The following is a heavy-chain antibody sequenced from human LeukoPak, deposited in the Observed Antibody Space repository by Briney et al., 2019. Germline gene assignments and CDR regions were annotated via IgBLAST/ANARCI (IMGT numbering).Heavy chain of an antibody. CDR2: TYYRSKLYN. CDR3: ARDRPGYYYYGMDV. J-gene: IGHJ6*04. V-gene: IGHV6-1*01. Sequence: SQTLSLTCALSGDIVSSNSAAWHWIRQSPSRGLEWLGRTYYRSKLYNDYAVSVKSRITINPDTSKTQFSLQLNSVTPEDTAVYYGARDRPGYYYYGMDVWGKGTTVTVSS. CDR1: GDIVSSNSAA.